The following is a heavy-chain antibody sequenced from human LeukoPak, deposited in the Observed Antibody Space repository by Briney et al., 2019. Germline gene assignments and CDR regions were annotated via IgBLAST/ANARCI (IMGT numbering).Heavy chain of an antibody. J-gene: IGHJ4*02. V-gene: IGHV3-9*01. CDR3: AKDTRMGDY. CDR1: GFTFDDYA. Sequence: PGGSLRLSCAASGFTFDDYAMHWVRQAPGKGLEWVSGIGWNSGSIGYADSVKGRFTISRDNAKNSLYLQMNSLRAEDTALYYCAKDTRMGDYWGQGTLVTVSS. CDR2: IGWNSGSI.